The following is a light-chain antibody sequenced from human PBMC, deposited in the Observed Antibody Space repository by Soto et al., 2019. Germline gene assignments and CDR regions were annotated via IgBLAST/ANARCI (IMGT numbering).Light chain of an antibody. V-gene: IGLV2-14*01. CDR2: DVT. CDR1: SSDVGRYNY. J-gene: IGLJ1*01. Sequence: QSVLAQPASVSGSPGQSITISCTGTSSDVGRYNYVSWYQQHPGKAPKLMIYDVTNRPSGVSNRFSGSKSGNTASLTISGLQAEDEADYYCSSYTSSYTDVFGTGTKVTV. CDR3: SSYTSSYTDV.